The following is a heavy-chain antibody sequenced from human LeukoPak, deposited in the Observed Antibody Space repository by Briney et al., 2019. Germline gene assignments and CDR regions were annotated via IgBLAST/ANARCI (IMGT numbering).Heavy chain of an antibody. D-gene: IGHD6-6*01. CDR3: ASAPFYSSSSYYYMDV. J-gene: IGHJ6*03. CDR1: GGTFSGYA. Sequence: GSSVKVSCKASGGTFSGYAISWVRQAPGQGLEWMGGIIPIFGTANYAQKFQGRVTITTDESTSTAYMELSSLRSEDTAVYYCASAPFYSSSSYYYMDVWGKGTTVTVSS. V-gene: IGHV1-69*05. CDR2: IIPIFGTA.